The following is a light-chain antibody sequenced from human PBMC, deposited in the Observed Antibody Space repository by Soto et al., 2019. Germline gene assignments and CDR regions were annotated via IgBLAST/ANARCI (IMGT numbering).Light chain of an antibody. V-gene: IGKV3D-20*02. CDR3: QQHSNSPWT. CDR2: AIS. CDR1: QSVTSNY. Sequence: EIVLTQSPGTLSLSPGESAALSCRASQSVTSNYLVWYRQKPGQAPRLLIYAISSRAAGIPDRFYGSGSGTDFTLTITRLEPEDSAVYYCQQHSNSPWTFGQGTRVEV. J-gene: IGKJ1*01.